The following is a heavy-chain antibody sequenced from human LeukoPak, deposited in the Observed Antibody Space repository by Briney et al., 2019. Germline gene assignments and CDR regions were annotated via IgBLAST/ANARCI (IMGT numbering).Heavy chain of an antibody. V-gene: IGHV1-24*01. CDR2: FDPEDGET. CDR3: ATGGDCSSTSCYPDY. J-gene: IGHJ4*02. Sequence: APVKVSCKVSGCTLTELSMHWVRQAPGKGLEWMGGFDPEDGETIYAQKFQGRVTMTEDTSTDTAYMELSSLRSEDTAVYYCATGGDCSSTSCYPDYWGQGTLVTVSS. D-gene: IGHD2-2*01. CDR1: GCTLTELS.